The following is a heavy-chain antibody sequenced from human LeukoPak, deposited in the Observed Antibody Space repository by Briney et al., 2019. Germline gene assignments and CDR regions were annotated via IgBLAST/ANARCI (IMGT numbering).Heavy chain of an antibody. CDR3: ARDHGYGRIDY. Sequence: GGSLRLSCAASGFTFSNFAIHWVRQAPGKGLEFVSGIRSTGDSTYYANSAKGRFTISRDNSKNSLYLQMNSLRAEDTAVYYCARDHGYGRIDYWGQGTLVTVSS. J-gene: IGHJ4*02. D-gene: IGHD1-1*01. CDR2: IRSTGDST. CDR1: GFTFSNFA. V-gene: IGHV3-64*01.